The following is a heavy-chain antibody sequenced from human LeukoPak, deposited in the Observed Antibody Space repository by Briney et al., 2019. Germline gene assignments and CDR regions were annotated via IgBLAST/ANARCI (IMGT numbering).Heavy chain of an antibody. CDR1: GFTFSSYW. D-gene: IGHD3-9*01. J-gene: IGHJ4*02. Sequence: GGSLRLSCAASGFTFSSYWMSWVRQAPGKGLEWVANIKQDGSEKYCVDSVKGRFTISRDNAKNSLYLQMNSLRAEDTAVYYCARDLRGYFDATGGQGTLVTVSS. CDR3: ARDLRGYFDAT. CDR2: IKQDGSEK. V-gene: IGHV3-7*01.